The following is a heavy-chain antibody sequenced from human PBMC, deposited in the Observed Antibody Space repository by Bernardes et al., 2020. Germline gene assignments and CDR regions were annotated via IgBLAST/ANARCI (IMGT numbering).Heavy chain of an antibody. J-gene: IGHJ4*02. Sequence: SQTLSLTCAISGASVPSNSAAWNWIRQSPSRGLEWLGRTYYRSEWFNAYVVSVKSRITINPDTSKNQFSLKLNSVTPEDTAVYYCARGLNWGEAGFDYWGQGTLVTVSS. CDR1: GASVPSNSAA. CDR3: ARGLNWGEAGFDY. V-gene: IGHV6-1*01. D-gene: IGHD7-27*01. CDR2: TYYRSEWFN.